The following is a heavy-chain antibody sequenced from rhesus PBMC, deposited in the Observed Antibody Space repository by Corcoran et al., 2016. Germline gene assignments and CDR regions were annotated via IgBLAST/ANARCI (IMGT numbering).Heavy chain of an antibody. V-gene: IGHV4-127*01. CDR2: IGGSSGST. CDR1: GYSISSGVD. J-gene: IGHJ5-1*01. D-gene: IGHD2-33*01. CDR3: ARDRLSTVYDRFDV. Sequence: QVQLQESGPGLVKPSETLSLTCAVSGYSISSGVDWNWFRQPPGQGLEWIGYIGGSSGSTNYNPSLKSRVTISKDTSKNQFSLELSSVTAADTAVYFCARDRLSTVYDRFDVWGAGVLVTVSS.